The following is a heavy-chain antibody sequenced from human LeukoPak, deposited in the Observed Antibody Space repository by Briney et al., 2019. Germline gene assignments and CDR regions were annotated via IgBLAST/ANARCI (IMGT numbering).Heavy chain of an antibody. CDR2: IYTSGST. CDR3: AREITGTTLPFDP. J-gene: IGHJ5*02. Sequence: SQTLSLTCTVSGGSISSGSYYWSWIRQPAGKGLEWIGRIYTSGSTNYSPSLKSRVTISVDTSKNQFSLKLSSVTAADTAVYYCAREITGTTLPFDPWGQGTLVTVSS. V-gene: IGHV4-61*02. CDR1: GGSISSGSYY. D-gene: IGHD1-20*01.